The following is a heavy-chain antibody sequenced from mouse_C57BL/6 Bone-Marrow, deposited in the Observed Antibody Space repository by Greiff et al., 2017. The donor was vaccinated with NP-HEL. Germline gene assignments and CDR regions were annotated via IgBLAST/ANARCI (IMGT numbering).Heavy chain of an antibody. V-gene: IGHV14-2*01. J-gene: IGHJ3*01. CDR3: AGSGSSPSWFAY. CDR1: GFTFNDYY. Sequence: VQLQQSGAELVKPGASVKLSCTASGFTFNDYYMHWVKQRTEQGLEWIGRIEPEDGETKSASKFPGKGTITAATSSTTAYLHLRSLTSEDAAVYYGAGSGSSPSWFAYWGQGTLVTVSA. CDR2: IEPEDGET. D-gene: IGHD1-1*01.